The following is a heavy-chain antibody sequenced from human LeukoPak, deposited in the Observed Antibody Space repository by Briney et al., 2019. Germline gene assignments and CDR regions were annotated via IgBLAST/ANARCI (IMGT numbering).Heavy chain of an antibody. CDR3: ARSRYILVGATRVSPNWFDP. CDR1: GGSFSGYY. D-gene: IGHD1-26*01. V-gene: IGHV4-34*01. Sequence: SETLSLTCAVYGGSFSGYYWNWIRQPPGKGPERIGEINHSGSTNYNPSLNSRVTISVDTSKNQFSLKLSSVTAADTAVYYCARSRYILVGATRVSPNWFDPWGQGTLVTVSS. CDR2: INHSGST. J-gene: IGHJ5*02.